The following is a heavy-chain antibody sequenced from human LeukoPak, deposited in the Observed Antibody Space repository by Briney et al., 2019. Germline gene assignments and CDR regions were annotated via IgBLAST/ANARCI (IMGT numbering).Heavy chain of an antibody. D-gene: IGHD3-22*01. CDR1: GFTFRTYG. V-gene: IGHV3-30*02. CDR2: VRYDGGNK. CDR3: AKDMFYDSSALMDV. J-gene: IGHJ6*03. Sequence: GGSLRLSCAASGFTFRTYGMHWVRQAPGKGLEWVAVVRYDGGNKHYADSVKGRFTISRDNSKNSLYLQMNSLRAEDTALYYCAKDMFYDSSALMDVWGKGTTVTVSS.